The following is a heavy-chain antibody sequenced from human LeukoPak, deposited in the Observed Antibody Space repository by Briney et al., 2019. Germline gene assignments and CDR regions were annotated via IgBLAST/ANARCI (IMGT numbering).Heavy chain of an antibody. CDR1: GYTFTSYD. V-gene: IGHV1-8*01. CDR2: MNPNSGNR. CDR3: AREKGIAAAGTGEFDY. J-gene: IGHJ4*02. Sequence: GATVKVSCKASGYTFTSYDINWVRQATGQGLEWMGWMNPNSGNRGYAQKFQGRVTMTRNTSISTAYMELSSLRSEDTAVYYCAREKGIAAAGTGEFDYWGQGTLVTVSS. D-gene: IGHD6-13*01.